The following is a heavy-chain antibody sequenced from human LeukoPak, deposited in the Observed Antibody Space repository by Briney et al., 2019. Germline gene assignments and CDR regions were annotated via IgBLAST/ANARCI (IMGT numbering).Heavy chain of an antibody. Sequence: ASVKVSCKVSGYTLTELSMHWVRQAPGKGLEWMGGFDPEDGETIYAQKFQGRVTMTEDTSTDTAYMELSSLRSEDTAVYYCATSGYCSGGSCYFVWHWGQGTLVTVSS. CDR1: GYTLTELS. J-gene: IGHJ4*02. V-gene: IGHV1-24*01. CDR2: FDPEDGET. D-gene: IGHD2-15*01. CDR3: ATSGYCSGGSCYFVWH.